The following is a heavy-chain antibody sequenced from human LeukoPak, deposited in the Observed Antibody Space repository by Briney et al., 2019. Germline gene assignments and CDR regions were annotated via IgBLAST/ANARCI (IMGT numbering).Heavy chain of an antibody. CDR3: AKVHPSTWEVGGLDY. CDR2: INPSGGST. J-gene: IGHJ4*02. CDR1: GYDFTRYD. V-gene: IGHV1-46*01. Sequence: GASVMVSCKASGYDFTRYDINWVRLAPGQGLEWMGIINPSGGSTSYAQKFQGRVTMTRDMSTSTVYMELSSLRSEDTAVYYCAKVHPSTWEVGGLDYWGQGTLVTVSS. D-gene: IGHD1-26*01.